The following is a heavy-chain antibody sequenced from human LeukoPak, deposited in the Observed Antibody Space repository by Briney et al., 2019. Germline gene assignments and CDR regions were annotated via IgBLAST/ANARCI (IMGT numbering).Heavy chain of an antibody. CDR2: ISSSGSTI. CDR1: GFTFSDYY. V-gene: IGHV3-11*04. J-gene: IGHJ3*02. Sequence: NAGGSLRLSCAASGFTFSDYYMSWIRRAPGKGLEWVSYISSSGSTIYYADSVKGRFTISRDNAKNSLYLQMNSLRAEDTAVYYCARGEIFCSGGSCGDAFDIWGQGTMVTVSS. D-gene: IGHD2-15*01. CDR3: ARGEIFCSGGSCGDAFDI.